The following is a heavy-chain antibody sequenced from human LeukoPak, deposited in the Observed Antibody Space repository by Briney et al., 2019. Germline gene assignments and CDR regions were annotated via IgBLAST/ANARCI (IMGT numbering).Heavy chain of an antibody. CDR3: ARVNSPLLWFGESSGY. V-gene: IGHV4-39*07. CDR2: INHSGST. Sequence: PSETLSLTCTVSGDSVSSSTYYWAWIRRPPGKGLEWIGEINHSGSTNYNPSLKSRVTISVDTSKNQFSLKLSSVTAADTAVYYCARVNSPLLWFGESSGYWGQGTLVTVSS. CDR1: GDSVSSSTYY. D-gene: IGHD3-10*01. J-gene: IGHJ4*02.